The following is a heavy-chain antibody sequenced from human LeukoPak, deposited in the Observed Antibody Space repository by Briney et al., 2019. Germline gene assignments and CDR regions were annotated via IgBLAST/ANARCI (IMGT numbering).Heavy chain of an antibody. CDR2: IYYSGST. D-gene: IGHD5-18*01. CDR1: GGSISSYY. Sequence: SETLSLTCTVSGGSISSYYWSWIRQPPGKGLEWIGYIYYSGSTNYNPSLKSRVTISVDTSKNQFSLKLSSVTDADTAVYYCARGGGYSYGQQTPLDYWGQGTLVTVSS. CDR3: ARGGGYSYGQQTPLDY. V-gene: IGHV4-59*12. J-gene: IGHJ4*02.